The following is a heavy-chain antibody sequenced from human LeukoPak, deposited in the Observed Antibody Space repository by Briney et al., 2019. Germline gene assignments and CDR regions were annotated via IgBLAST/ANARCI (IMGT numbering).Heavy chain of an antibody. Sequence: SETLSLTCTVSGYSISSGYYWGWIRQPPGKGLEWIGSIYHSGSTYYNPSLKSRVTISVDTSKNQFSLKLSSVTAADTAVYFCARALRYCSGGSCYSWFFDYWGQGTLVTVSS. CDR3: ARALRYCSGGSCYSWFFDY. CDR2: IYHSGST. CDR1: GYSISSGYY. J-gene: IGHJ4*02. D-gene: IGHD2-15*01. V-gene: IGHV4-38-2*02.